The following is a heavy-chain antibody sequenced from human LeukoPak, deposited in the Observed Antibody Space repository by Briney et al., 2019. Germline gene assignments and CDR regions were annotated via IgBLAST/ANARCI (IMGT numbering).Heavy chain of an antibody. CDR3: ARVIVVVPAANNWFDP. CDR1: GGSISSGDYY. Sequence: PSQTLSLTCTVSGGSISSGDYYWSWIRQPPGKGLEWIGYIYYSGSTYYNPSLKSRVTISVDTSKNQFSLKMSSVTAADTAVYYCARVIVVVPAANNWFDPWGQGTLVTVSS. J-gene: IGHJ5*02. D-gene: IGHD2-2*01. V-gene: IGHV4-30-4*01. CDR2: IYYSGST.